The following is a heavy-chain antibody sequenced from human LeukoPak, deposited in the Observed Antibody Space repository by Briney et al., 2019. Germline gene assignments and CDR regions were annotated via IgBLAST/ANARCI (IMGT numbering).Heavy chain of an antibody. J-gene: IGHJ4*02. D-gene: IGHD6-19*01. Sequence: ASVKVSCRASGYTFTGYYIHWVRQAPGQGLEWMGRINPHTGGTNYAQKFQGRVTMNRDTSISTAYMELSRLRSDDTAVYYCARDLPAVAGAGGYWGQGTLVTVSS. CDR2: INPHTGGT. V-gene: IGHV1-2*06. CDR1: GYTFTGYY. CDR3: ARDLPAVAGAGGY.